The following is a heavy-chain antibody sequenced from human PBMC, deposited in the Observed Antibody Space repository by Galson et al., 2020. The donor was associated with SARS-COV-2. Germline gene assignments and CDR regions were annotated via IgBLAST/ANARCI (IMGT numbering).Heavy chain of an antibody. D-gene: IGHD3-22*01. V-gene: IGHV3-23*01. CDR2: IGPGGTTT. J-gene: IGHJ3*02. CDR1: DFSFATYT. Sequence: GESLKISCAASDFSFATYTMTWVRQAPGKGLEWVSAIGPGGTTTHYADSVRGRFTISRDNSNNTLYLQMSSLRAEDTAVYYCAKDRRYYSGIDAFDIWGQGTMVAVSS. CDR3: AKDRRYYSGIDAFDI.